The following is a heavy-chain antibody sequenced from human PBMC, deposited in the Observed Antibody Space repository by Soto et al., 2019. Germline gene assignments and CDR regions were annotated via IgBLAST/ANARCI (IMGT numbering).Heavy chain of an antibody. CDR1: GGSISSNDHY. CDR2: IYYSGSP. CDR3: ARRTTLTLRANYYFDY. Sequence: SETLSLTCTVSGGSISSNDHYWSWIRQPPGKALEWIGYIYYSGSPFYNPSLKSRIAMSVDTSKNQFSLKLNSVTAADTAVYYCARRTTLTLRANYYFDYWGQGILVTVSS. J-gene: IGHJ4*02. D-gene: IGHD4-17*01. V-gene: IGHV4-30-4*01.